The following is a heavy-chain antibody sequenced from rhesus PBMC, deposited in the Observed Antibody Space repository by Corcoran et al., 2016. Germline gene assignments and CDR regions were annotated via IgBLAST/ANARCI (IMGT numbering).Heavy chain of an antibody. D-gene: IGHD6-31*01. CDR3: ARAPWYSSGYFDY. CDR1: GGSISDSYY. V-gene: IGHV4S9*01. J-gene: IGHJ4*01. Sequence: QVQLQESGPGLVKPSETLSLTCAVSGGSISDSYYWNWIRQPPGKGREWIGNIYGNSARTYATPHLKRRGTISKDTSKNQFFLQLSSVTAADTAVYYCARAPWYSSGYFDYWGQGVLVIVSS. CDR2: IYGNSART.